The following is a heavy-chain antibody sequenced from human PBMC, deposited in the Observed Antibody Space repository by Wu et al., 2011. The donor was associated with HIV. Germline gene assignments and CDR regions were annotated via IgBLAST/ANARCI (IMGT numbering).Heavy chain of an antibody. D-gene: IGHD1-1*01. J-gene: IGHJ6*03. CDR2: ISTYEGDT. V-gene: IGHV1-18*01. CDR3: ARESEGQRMKDFYYYMAV. CDR1: GYTFTTYA. Sequence: QVQLVQSGAEVKKPGASVKVSCKASGYTFTTYAISWVRQAPGQGLEWMGWISTYEGDTHYSEKLQGRVTMTTDTSTSTAYMELRSLRFDDTAVYYCARESEGQRMKDFYYYMAVWGKGTTVTVSS.